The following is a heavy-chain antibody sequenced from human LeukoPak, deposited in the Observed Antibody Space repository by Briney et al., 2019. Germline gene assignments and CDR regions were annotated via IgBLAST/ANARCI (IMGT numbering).Heavy chain of an antibody. V-gene: IGHV3-74*01. Sequence: GGSLRLSCAASGFTFNNYWIHWVRQAPGKGLVWVSRINSDGSITNYVDSVKGRFTMSRDNAKNTLYLQMNSLRAEDTAVYHCASGSSGWYGEIWGQGTLVTVSS. CDR2: INSDGSIT. D-gene: IGHD6-19*01. J-gene: IGHJ4*02. CDR3: ASGSSGWYGEI. CDR1: GFTFNNYW.